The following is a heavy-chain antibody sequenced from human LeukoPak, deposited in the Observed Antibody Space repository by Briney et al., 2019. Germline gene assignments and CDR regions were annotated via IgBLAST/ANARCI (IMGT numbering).Heavy chain of an antibody. V-gene: IGHV4-59*01. CDR2: IYYSGST. CDR3: AGYDSGGPDDY. CDR1: GGSISSYY. J-gene: IGHJ4*02. Sequence: SETLSLTCTVSGGSISSYYWSWIRQPPGKGLEWIGYIYYSGSTNYNPSLKSRVTISVDTSKNQFSLKLSSVTAADTAVYYCAGYDSGGPDDYGGRETLVTVPS. D-gene: IGHD3-22*01.